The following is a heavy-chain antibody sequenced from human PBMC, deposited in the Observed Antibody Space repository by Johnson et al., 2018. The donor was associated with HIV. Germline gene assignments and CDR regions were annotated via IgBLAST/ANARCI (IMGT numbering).Heavy chain of an antibody. CDR3: ARGKGAAVGLDAFDI. Sequence: QEQLVESGGGVVRPGGSLRLSCAASGFSFSNYGMHWVRQAPGKGLEWVAFVRSDESNKYSLDSVKGRFTISRDNSKNTLHLQMNSLRVEDTAFYYCARGKGAAVGLDAFDIWGQGTMVIVSS. D-gene: IGHD6-13*01. CDR1: GFSFSNYG. V-gene: IGHV3-30*02. J-gene: IGHJ3*02. CDR2: VRSDESNK.